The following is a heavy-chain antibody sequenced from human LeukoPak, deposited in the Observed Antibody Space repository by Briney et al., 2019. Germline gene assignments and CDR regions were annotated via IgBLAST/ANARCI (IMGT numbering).Heavy chain of an antibody. CDR1: GFTFSSYD. D-gene: IGHD3-22*01. Sequence: GGSLRLSCAASGFTFSSYDMHWVRQVTGKGLEWVSAIGTAGDTYYPASVKGRFTISRENAKNSLYLQMNSLRAGDTAVYYCARASPPYYYDSSGYPRLPDYWGQGTLVTVSS. V-gene: IGHV3-13*01. CDR2: IGTAGDT. J-gene: IGHJ4*02. CDR3: ARASPPYYYDSSGYPRLPDY.